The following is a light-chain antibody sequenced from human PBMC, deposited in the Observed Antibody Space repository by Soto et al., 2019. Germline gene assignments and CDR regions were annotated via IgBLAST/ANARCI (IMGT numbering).Light chain of an antibody. V-gene: IGLV1-44*01. J-gene: IGLJ2*01. CDR1: SSNIGSNT. Sequence: QSALTQPPSASGTPGQRVTISCSVSSSNIGSNTVNWYQQLPGTAPKLLIYSNNQRPSGVPDRFSGSKSGTSASLAISGLQSEDEADYYCAAWDDSLNDPVFGGGTKLTVL. CDR2: SNN. CDR3: AAWDDSLNDPV.